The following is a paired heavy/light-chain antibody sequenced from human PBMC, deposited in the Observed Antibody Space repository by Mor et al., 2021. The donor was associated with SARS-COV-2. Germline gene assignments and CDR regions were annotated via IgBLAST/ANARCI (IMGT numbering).Heavy chain of an antibody. Sequence: EVQLVQSGAEVKKPGESLKISCKGSGYSFSTYWIAWVRQMPGRGLEWMGIIYPGDSDTRYSPSFQGQVTISADTSISTAYLQWSSLKASDTAMYYCARRHGDDTDPQFSGMDVWGQGTTVTVSS. J-gene: IGHJ6*02. CDR2: IYPGDSDT. V-gene: IGHV5-51*03. CDR3: ARRHGDDTDPQFSGMDV. D-gene: IGHD4-17*01. CDR1: GYSFSTYW.
Light chain of an antibody. V-gene: IGKV2-24*01. CDR1: QSLVHIDGNTY. Sequence: DIVMTQTPLSSPVTLGQPASISCRSSQSLVHIDGNTYLSWLQQRPGQPPRLLIYKISNRFSGVPDRFSGTGAGTDFTLKISRVEAEDVGTYYCMQTTQIPWTFGQGTKVEIK. CDR3: MQTTQIPWT. CDR2: KIS. J-gene: IGKJ1*01.